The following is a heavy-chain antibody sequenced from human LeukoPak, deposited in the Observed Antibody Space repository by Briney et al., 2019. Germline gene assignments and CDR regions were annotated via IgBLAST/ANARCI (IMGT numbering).Heavy chain of an antibody. CDR1: GFTFSSYW. Sequence: GSLRLSRAASGFTFSSYWMNWVRQPPGKGLEWIGEINHSGSANYNPSLKSRVTISVDTSKNQFSLKLSSVTAADTAVYYCAGHGGNGGRRWLQVRYFQHWGQGTLVTVSS. J-gene: IGHJ1*01. V-gene: IGHV4-34*08. D-gene: IGHD5-24*01. CDR2: INHSGSA. CDR3: AGHGGNGGRRWLQVRYFQH.